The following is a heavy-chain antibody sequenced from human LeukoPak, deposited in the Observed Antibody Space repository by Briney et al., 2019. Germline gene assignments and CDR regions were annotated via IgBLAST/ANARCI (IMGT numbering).Heavy chain of an antibody. CDR1: GFTFSKYA. D-gene: IGHD6-13*01. V-gene: IGHV3-23*01. Sequence: GGSLRLSCAASGFTFSKYAMSWVRRAPAKGLEWVSAISGSGGGTYYADSVKGRFTISRDNSKNTLYLQMNSLRAEDTAVYYCAKVGDSHSWQRIDYWGQGTLVTVSS. CDR3: AKVGDSHSWQRIDY. CDR2: ISGSGGGT. J-gene: IGHJ4*02.